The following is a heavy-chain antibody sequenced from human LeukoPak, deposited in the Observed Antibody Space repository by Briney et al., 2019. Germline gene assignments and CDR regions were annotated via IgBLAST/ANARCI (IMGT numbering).Heavy chain of an antibody. CDR2: VFYSGNS. Sequence: NPSETLSLTCTVSGDSLNSSTYYWGWVRQPPGKGLEYIGSVFYSGNSYYNPSLKGRVTISVDTSKNQFSLKLSSVTAADTAVYYCARPLQWSVPPSPYGMDVWGQGTTVTVSS. J-gene: IGHJ6*02. CDR1: GDSLNSSTYY. CDR3: ARPLQWSVPPSPYGMDV. V-gene: IGHV4-39*07. D-gene: IGHD3-3*01.